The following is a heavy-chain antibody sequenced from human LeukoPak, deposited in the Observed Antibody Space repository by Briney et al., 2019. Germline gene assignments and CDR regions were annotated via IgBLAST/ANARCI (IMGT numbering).Heavy chain of an antibody. V-gene: IGHV3-23*01. CDR2: ITDSGGSA. CDR1: GFIFSNYA. J-gene: IGHJ6*02. D-gene: IGHD3-10*01. Sequence: GGSLRLSCAASGFIFSNYAMTWVRQAPGKGLESISSITDSGGSAYYADSVKGRFTLSSDNSRDTLYLHLNSLRAEDTALYYCAKGGLGQASGLDVWGQGTTVIVSS. CDR3: AKGGLGQASGLDV.